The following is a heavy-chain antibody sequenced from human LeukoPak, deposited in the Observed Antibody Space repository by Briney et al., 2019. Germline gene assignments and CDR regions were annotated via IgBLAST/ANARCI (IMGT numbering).Heavy chain of an antibody. Sequence: GGSLRLSCAASGFTLSDYSMNWVRQAPGKGLEWVSYISDGGKTKYSADSVKGRFTISRDNAKNSLYLQMNSLRAEDTAVYYCARDYSGWSLDPWGQGTLVTVSS. J-gene: IGHJ5*02. D-gene: IGHD5-12*01. CDR1: GFTLSDYS. CDR2: ISDGGKTK. V-gene: IGHV3-48*04. CDR3: ARDYSGWSLDP.